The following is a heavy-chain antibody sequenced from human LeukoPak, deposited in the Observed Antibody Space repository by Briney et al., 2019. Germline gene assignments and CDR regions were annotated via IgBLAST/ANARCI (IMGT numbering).Heavy chain of an antibody. CDR1: GGSISSYD. J-gene: IGHJ4*02. CDR3: ARGRDTVTTFDS. D-gene: IGHD4-17*01. V-gene: IGHV4-34*01. CDR2: INLSGIT. Sequence: SETLSLTCTVSGGSISSYDWSWIRQPPGKGLEWIGKINLSGITNYKSSLKSRVTISVETSKNQFSLNLTSVTAADTAVYYCARGRDTVTTFDSWGQGTLVTVSS.